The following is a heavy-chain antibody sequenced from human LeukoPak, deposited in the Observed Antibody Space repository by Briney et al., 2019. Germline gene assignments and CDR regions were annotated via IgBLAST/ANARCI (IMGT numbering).Heavy chain of an antibody. Sequence: ASVKVSCKASGYTVTGYYMHWVRQAPGQGPEWMGWINPNSGGTNYAQKFQGRVTMTLATSIGTAYMELSRLKSDDTAVYYCASARGYSDFDSYFDYWGQGNLGTVSS. J-gene: IGHJ4*02. D-gene: IGHD5-12*01. CDR2: INPNSGGT. CDR1: GYTVTGYY. CDR3: ASARGYSDFDSYFDY. V-gene: IGHV1-2*02.